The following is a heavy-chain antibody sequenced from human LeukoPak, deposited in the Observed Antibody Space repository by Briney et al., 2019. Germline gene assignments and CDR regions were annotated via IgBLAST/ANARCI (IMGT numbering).Heavy chain of an antibody. V-gene: IGHV1-18*01. CDR1: GYNFHSHG. CDR2: ISTYRGNT. Sequence: ASVKVSCYASGYNFHSHGINWVRQAPGQGLEWMGRISTYRGNTNYAQRFQGRVSMTTDTSTTTAYMELRSLRPDDTAVYYCAREGFPIMVRGVIGYFDYWGQGTLVTVSS. CDR3: AREGFPIMVRGVIGYFDY. D-gene: IGHD3-10*01. J-gene: IGHJ4*02.